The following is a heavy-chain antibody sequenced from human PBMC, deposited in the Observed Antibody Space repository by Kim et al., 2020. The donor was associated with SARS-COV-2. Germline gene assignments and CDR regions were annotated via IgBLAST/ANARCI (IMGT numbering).Heavy chain of an antibody. D-gene: IGHD5-12*01. CDR1: GGSISSSSYY. J-gene: IGHJ6*02. CDR3: AGEMATISNYYYYGMDV. CDR2: IYYSGST. Sequence: SETLSLTCTVSGGSISSSSYYWGWIRQPPGKGLEWIGSIYYSGSTYYNPSLKSRVTISVDTSKNQFSLKLSSVTAADTAVYYCAGEMATISNYYYYGMDVWGQGTTVTVSS. V-gene: IGHV4-39*07.